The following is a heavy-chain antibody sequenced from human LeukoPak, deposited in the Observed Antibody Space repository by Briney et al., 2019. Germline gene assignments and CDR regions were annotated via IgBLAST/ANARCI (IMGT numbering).Heavy chain of an antibody. V-gene: IGHV1-69*05. J-gene: IGHJ6*03. D-gene: IGHD6-19*01. CDR1: GGTFSSYA. Sequence: SVKVSCKASGGTFSSYAISWVRQAPGQGLEWMGGIIPIFGTANYAQKFQGRVTMTTDTSTGTAYMELRSLRSDDTAVYYCARVEQLQDHYYFYMDVWGKGTTVTVSS. CDR2: IIPIFGTA. CDR3: ARVEQLQDHYYFYMDV.